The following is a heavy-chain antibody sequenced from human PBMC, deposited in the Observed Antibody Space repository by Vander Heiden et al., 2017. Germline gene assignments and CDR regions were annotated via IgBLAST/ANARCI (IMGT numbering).Heavy chain of an antibody. J-gene: IGHJ4*02. CDR2: IYYSGSI. V-gene: IGHV4-39*01. CDR1: GGSIRSSTYY. Sequence: QLQLQESGPGLVKPSETLSLTCTVPGGSIRSSTYYWGWIRQPPGKGLEWIGSIYYSGSIYYNPSLKSRVTISVDTSKNQFSLNLSSVTAADTAVYYCARLRSMSFWSGIDSWGQGTLVTVSS. D-gene: IGHD3-3*01. CDR3: ARLRSMSFWSGIDS.